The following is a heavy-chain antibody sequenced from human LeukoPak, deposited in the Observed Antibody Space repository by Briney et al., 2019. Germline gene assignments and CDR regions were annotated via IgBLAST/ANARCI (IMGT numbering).Heavy chain of an antibody. CDR3: VRHWYSSSWYVGY. D-gene: IGHD6-13*01. J-gene: IGHJ4*02. CDR2: IYYSGST. V-gene: IGHV4-39*01. Sequence: SETLSLTCTVSGGSISSSSYYWGWIRQPPGKGLEWIGSIYYSGSTYYNPSLKSRVTISVDTSKNQFSLKLSSVTAADTAVYYCVRHWYSSSWYVGYWGQGTLVTVSS. CDR1: GGSISSSSYY.